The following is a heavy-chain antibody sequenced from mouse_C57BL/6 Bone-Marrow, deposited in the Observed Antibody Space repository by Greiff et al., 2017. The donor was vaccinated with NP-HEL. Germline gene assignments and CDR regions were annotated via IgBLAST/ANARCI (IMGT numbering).Heavy chain of an antibody. CDR3: ARSGHYYGSSYDYVDY. V-gene: IGHV1-59*01. J-gene: IGHJ2*01. D-gene: IGHD1-1*01. CDR1: GYTFTSYW. Sequence: VQLQQPGAELVRPGTSVKLSCKASGYTFTSYWMHWVKQRPGQGLEWIGVIDPSDSYTNYNQKFTGKATLTVDTSSSTAYMQLSSLTSEYSAVYYCARSGHYYGSSYDYVDYWGQGTTLTVSS. CDR2: IDPSDSYT.